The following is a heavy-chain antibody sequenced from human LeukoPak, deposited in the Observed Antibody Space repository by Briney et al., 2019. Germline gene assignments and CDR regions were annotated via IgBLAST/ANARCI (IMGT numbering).Heavy chain of an antibody. CDR1: GFTFSSYA. CDR2: ISYDGSNK. Sequence: GGSLRLSCAASGFTFSSYAMHWVRQAPGKGLEWVAVISYDGSNKYYADSVKGRFTISRDNSKNTLYLQMNSLRAEDTAVYYCAREYSSSWYLRDWGQGTLVTVSS. CDR3: AREYSSSWYLRD. J-gene: IGHJ1*01. V-gene: IGHV3-30-3*01. D-gene: IGHD6-13*01.